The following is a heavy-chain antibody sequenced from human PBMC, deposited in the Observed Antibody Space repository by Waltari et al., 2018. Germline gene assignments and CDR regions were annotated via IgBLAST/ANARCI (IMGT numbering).Heavy chain of an antibody. CDR3: ASGVGSGWYFYYYGMDV. V-gene: IGHV1-69*06. J-gene: IGHJ6*02. D-gene: IGHD6-19*01. CDR2: IIPIFGTA. Sequence: VQLVQSGAEVKKPGESLKISCKGSGYSFTSYWIGWVRQAPGQGLEWMGRIIPIFGTANYAQKFQGRVTITADKSTSTAYMELSSLRSEDTAVYYCASGVGSGWYFYYYGMDVWGQGTTVTVSS. CDR1: GYSFTSYW.